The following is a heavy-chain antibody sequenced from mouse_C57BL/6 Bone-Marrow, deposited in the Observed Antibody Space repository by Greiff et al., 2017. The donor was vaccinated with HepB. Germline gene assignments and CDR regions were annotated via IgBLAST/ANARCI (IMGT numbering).Heavy chain of an antibody. D-gene: IGHD1-1*01. V-gene: IGHV10-1*01. CDR3: VRQKGYGSSPAWFAY. CDR2: IRSKSNNYAT. J-gene: IGHJ3*01. CDR1: GFSFNTYA. Sequence: EVQLQESGGGLVQPKGSLKLSCAASGFSFNTYAMNWVRQAPGKGLEWVARIRSKSNNYATYYADSVKDRFTISRDDSESMLYLQMNNLKTEDTAMYYCVRQKGYGSSPAWFAYWGQGTLVTVSA.